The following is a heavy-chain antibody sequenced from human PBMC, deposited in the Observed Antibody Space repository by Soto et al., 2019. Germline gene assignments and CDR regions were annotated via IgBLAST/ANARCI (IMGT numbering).Heavy chain of an antibody. CDR3: ARGFTGSAGRFDP. Sequence: PGESLKISCKGSGYKFARYWIAWVRQMPGRGLEWMGIIYPGDSETIYSSSFRGHVTISADKSLNTAYLQWDSLTASDSAIYYCARGFTGSAGRFDPWGQGTVVTVSS. CDR2: IYPGDSET. CDR1: GYKFARYW. V-gene: IGHV5-51*01. D-gene: IGHD6-25*01. J-gene: IGHJ5*02.